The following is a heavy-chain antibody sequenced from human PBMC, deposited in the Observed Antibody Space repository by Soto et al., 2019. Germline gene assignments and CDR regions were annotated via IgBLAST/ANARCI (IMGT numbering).Heavy chain of an antibody. CDR3: VAKISTGY. J-gene: IGHJ4*02. CDR1: GYTVSDNG. V-gene: IGHV3-30*03. Sequence: QVQLVESGGGVVQPGRSLRLSCAVSGYTVSDNGMHWVRQAPGEGLEWVAVISGDGRTTYYGDSVKGRFTISRDNAKNTLYLQMDSLRVEDTAVYYCVAKISTGYWGQGTLVTVSS. CDR2: ISGDGRTT. D-gene: IGHD2-2*01.